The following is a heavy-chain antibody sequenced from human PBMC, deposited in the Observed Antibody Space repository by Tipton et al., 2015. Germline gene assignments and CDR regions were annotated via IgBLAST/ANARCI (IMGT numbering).Heavy chain of an antibody. V-gene: IGHV3-73*01. CDR2: IRSKPNNYAT. Sequence: SLRLSCAASGFSFSGSSMHWVRQASGKGLEWVGRIRSKPNNYATSYAVSMKGRFTISRDDSTNTTYLQMNSLKTEDTAVYYCTLPPHFWGQGTLVTVSS. D-gene: IGHD2-21*01. J-gene: IGHJ4*02. CDR1: GFSFSGSS. CDR3: TLPPHF.